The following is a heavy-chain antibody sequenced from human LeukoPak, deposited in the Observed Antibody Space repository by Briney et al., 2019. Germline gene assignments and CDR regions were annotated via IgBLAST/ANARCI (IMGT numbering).Heavy chain of an antibody. Sequence: GGSLRLSCAAPGFTFSDYYMSWIRQAPGKGLEWVSYISSSGSTIYYADSVKGRFTISRDNAKNSLYLQMNSLRAEDTAVYYCARDYRPMVRGALWAYWGQGTLVTVSS. D-gene: IGHD3-10*01. J-gene: IGHJ4*02. CDR1: GFTFSDYY. V-gene: IGHV3-11*01. CDR3: ARDYRPMVRGALWAY. CDR2: ISSSGSTI.